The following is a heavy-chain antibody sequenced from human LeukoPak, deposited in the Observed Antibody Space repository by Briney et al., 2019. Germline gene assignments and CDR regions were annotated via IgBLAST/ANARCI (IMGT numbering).Heavy chain of an antibody. J-gene: IGHJ3*02. CDR3: ARGEYSSSSTAFDI. Sequence: ASVKVSCTASGYTFTGYYMHWVRPAPGQGLEWMGWINPNSGGTNYAQKFQGRVTMTRDTSISTAYMELSRLRSDDTAVYYCARGEYSSSSTAFDIWGQGTMVTVSS. CDR1: GYTFTGYY. CDR2: INPNSGGT. V-gene: IGHV1-2*02. D-gene: IGHD6-6*01.